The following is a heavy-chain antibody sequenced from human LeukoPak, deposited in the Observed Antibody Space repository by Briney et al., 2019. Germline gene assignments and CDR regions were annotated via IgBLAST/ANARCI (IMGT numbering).Heavy chain of an antibody. D-gene: IGHD3-10*01. V-gene: IGHV1-2*06. J-gene: IGHJ4*02. CDR3: ARGGVARGVIMKFDY. Sequence: ASVTVSCTASGYTFTGYYMHWVRQAPGQGLEWMGRINPNSGGTNYAQKFQGRVTMTRDTSISTAYMELSRLRSDDTAVYYCARGGVARGVIMKFDYWGQGTLVTVSS. CDR2: INPNSGGT. CDR1: GYTFTGYY.